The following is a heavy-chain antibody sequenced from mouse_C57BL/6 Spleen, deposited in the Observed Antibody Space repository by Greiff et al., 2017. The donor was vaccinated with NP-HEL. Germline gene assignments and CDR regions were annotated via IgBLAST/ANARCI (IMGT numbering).Heavy chain of an antibody. Sequence: QVHVKQPGAELVKPGASVKLSCKASGYTFTSYWMHWVKQRPGRGLEWIGRIDPNSGGTKYNEKFKSKATLTVDKPSSTAYMQLSSLTSEDSAVYYCARPPQLTGTAWFAYWGQGTLVTVSA. CDR1: GYTFTSYW. CDR2: IDPNSGGT. V-gene: IGHV1-72*01. D-gene: IGHD4-1*01. J-gene: IGHJ3*01. CDR3: ARPPQLTGTAWFAY.